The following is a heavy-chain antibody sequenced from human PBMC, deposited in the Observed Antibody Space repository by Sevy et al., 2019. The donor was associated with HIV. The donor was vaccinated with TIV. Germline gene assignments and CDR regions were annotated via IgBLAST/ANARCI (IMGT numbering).Heavy chain of an antibody. CDR1: GFNFNIYS. CDR2: LSFGCGKT. J-gene: IGHJ4*02. CDR3: AREGCTRPHDY. V-gene: IGHV3-23*01. D-gene: IGHD2-8*01. Sequence: GGSLRLSCAVSGFNFNIYSMSWVRQAPGKGLEWVSTLSFGCGKTNYADSVKGRFIISRNDSKNTLYLQMNSLRAEATAVYFCAREGCTRPHDYWGQGTLVTVSS.